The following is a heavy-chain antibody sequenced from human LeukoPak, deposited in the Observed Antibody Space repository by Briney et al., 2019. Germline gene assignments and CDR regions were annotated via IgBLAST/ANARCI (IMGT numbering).Heavy chain of an antibody. CDR3: ARTEGYSYGSLGY. CDR2: IYYSGSA. CDR1: GGSISSYY. V-gene: IGHV4-59*01. D-gene: IGHD5-18*01. Sequence: SETLSLTCTVSGGSISSYYWSWIRQPPGKGLEWIGYIYYSGSANYNPSLKSRVTISVDTSKNQFSLKLSSVTAADTAVYYCARTEGYSYGSLGYWGQGTLVTVSS. J-gene: IGHJ4*02.